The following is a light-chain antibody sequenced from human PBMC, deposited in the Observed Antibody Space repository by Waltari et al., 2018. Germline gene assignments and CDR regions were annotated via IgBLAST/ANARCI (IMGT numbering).Light chain of an antibody. V-gene: IGKV4-1*01. J-gene: IGKJ2*02. CDR3: QQEYIAPCA. Sequence: DIVMTQSPDSLAVSLGERATINCKSSQSVLYSSNHKNYLAWYQQKPGQPPKLLIYWASTRGSGVPDRFSGSGSGTDFTLTISSLQAEDVAVYYCQQEYIAPCAFGQGTKLEVK. CDR2: WAS. CDR1: QSVLYSSNHKNY.